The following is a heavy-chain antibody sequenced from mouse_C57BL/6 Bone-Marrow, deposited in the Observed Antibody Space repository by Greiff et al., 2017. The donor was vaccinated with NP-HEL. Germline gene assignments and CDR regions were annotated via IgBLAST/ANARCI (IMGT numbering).Heavy chain of an antibody. Sequence: EVKLQESGAELVRPGASVKLSCTASGFNIKDYYMHWVKQRPEQGLEWIGRIDPEDGDTEYAPKFQGKATMTADTSSNTAYLQLSSLTSEDTAVYYCTTDYYGSSWRDYWRQGTTLTVSS. V-gene: IGHV14-1*01. CDR3: TTDYYGSSWRDY. J-gene: IGHJ2*01. CDR2: IDPEDGDT. D-gene: IGHD1-1*01. CDR1: GFNIKDYY.